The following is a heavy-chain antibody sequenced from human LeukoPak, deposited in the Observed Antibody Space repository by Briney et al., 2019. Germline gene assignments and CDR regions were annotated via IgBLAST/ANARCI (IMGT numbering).Heavy chain of an antibody. V-gene: IGHV3-48*04. CDR1: GFTSSSYS. D-gene: IGHD3-10*01. Sequence: GGSLRLSCAASGFTSSSYSMTWVRQAPGKGLEWVSYISSSSSTIYYADSVKGRFTISRDNAKNSLYLQMNSLRAEDTAVYYCARGGMVRGVKDFDYWGQGTLVTVSS. J-gene: IGHJ4*02. CDR3: ARGGMVRGVKDFDY. CDR2: ISSSSSTI.